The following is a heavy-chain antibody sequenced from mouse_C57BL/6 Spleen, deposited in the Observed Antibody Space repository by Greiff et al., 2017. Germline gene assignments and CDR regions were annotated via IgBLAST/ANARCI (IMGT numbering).Heavy chain of an antibody. CDR1: GYSITSGYY. D-gene: IGHD2-9*01. V-gene: IGHV3-6*01. J-gene: IGHJ4*01. CDR2: ISYDGSN. Sequence: EVQLQESGPGLVKPSQSLSLTCSVTGYSITSGYYWNWIRQLPGNKLEWMGYISYDGSNNYNPSLKNRISITRDTSKNQFFLKLNSVTTEDTATYYCARPYYGYGGAMDYWGQGTSVTVSS. CDR3: ARPYYGYGGAMDY.